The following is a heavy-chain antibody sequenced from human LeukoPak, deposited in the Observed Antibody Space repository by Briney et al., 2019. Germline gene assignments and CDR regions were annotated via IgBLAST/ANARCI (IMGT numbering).Heavy chain of an antibody. CDR1: GFTFSSYS. D-gene: IGHD3-10*01. V-gene: IGHV3-21*04. J-gene: IGHJ5*01. CDR2: ISSSSSYI. Sequence: PGGSLRLSCAASGFTFSSYSMNWVCQAPGKGLEWVSSISSSSSYIYYADSVKGRFTISRDNSKNTLYLQMNSLRGEDTAAYYCAKDAVRGSGRINWFDSWGQGTLVTVSS. CDR3: AKDAVRGSGRINWFDS.